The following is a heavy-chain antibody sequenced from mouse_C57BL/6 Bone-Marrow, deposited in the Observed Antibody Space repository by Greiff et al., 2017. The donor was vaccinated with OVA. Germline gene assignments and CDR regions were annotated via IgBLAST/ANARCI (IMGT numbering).Heavy chain of an antibody. V-gene: IGHV14-4*01. CDR1: GFNFKDDY. CDR3: TSYGNFDY. CDR2: IDPENGDT. Sequence: EVQLQQSGAELVRPGASVKLSCTASGFNFKDDYMHWVKQRPEQGLEWIGWIDPENGDTEYASKFQGKATITADTSSNTAYLQLSSLTSEDTAVYYCTSYGNFDYWGQGTTLTVSS. D-gene: IGHD2-1*01. J-gene: IGHJ2*01.